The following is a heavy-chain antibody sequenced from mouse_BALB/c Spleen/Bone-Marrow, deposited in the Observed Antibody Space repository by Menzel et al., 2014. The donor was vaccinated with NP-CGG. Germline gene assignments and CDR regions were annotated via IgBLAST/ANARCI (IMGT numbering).Heavy chain of an antibody. D-gene: IGHD2-1*01. Sequence: QVQLQQPGPELVKPGASVKMSCKASGYTFTDYVITWVEQRTGQGLEWIGEIYPGSGSTYYNEKFKGKATLTADKSSNTAYMQLGSLTSEDSAVYFCARLDGNYRYAMDYWGQGTSVTVSS. CDR3: ARLDGNYRYAMDY. CDR2: IYPGSGST. CDR1: GYTFTDYV. V-gene: IGHV1-77*01. J-gene: IGHJ4*01.